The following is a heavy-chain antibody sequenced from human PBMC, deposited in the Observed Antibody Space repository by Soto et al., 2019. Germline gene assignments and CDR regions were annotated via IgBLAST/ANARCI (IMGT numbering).Heavy chain of an antibody. Sequence: QVQLLQSGAEVKKPGASVKVSCKASGYTFTSYDINWVRQATGQGLEWMGWMNPNSGDTGYEQKFQGIVTMTRNTSISTDNMELSSLRSEDTAVYYCARGSQWFAVTTDWGQGKLVTVSS. V-gene: IGHV1-8*01. CDR2: MNPNSGDT. CDR1: GYTFTSYD. CDR3: ARGSQWFAVTTD. D-gene: IGHD4-4*01. J-gene: IGHJ4*02.